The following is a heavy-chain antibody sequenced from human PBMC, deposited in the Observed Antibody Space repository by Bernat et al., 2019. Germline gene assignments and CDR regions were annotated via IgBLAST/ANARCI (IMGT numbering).Heavy chain of an antibody. CDR2: IYYSGST. Sequence: VQLQESGPGLVKPSQTLSLTCTVSGGSISSGDYYWSWIRQPPGKGLEWIGYIYYSGSTYYHPPLKNRVTISVDTSKNQFSLKLSSVTAADTAVYYCAVGWSGYPFDPWGQGTLVTVSS. D-gene: IGHD3-3*01. CDR3: AVGWSGYPFDP. CDR1: GGSISSGDYY. V-gene: IGHV4-30-4*01. J-gene: IGHJ5*02.